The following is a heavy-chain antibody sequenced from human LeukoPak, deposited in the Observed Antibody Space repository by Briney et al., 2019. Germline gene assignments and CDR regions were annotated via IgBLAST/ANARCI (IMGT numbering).Heavy chain of an antibody. CDR1: GFTFSDYY. CDR2: ISSSGSTI. Sequence: GGSLRLSCAASGFTFSDYYMSWIRQAPGKGLEWVSYISSSGSTIYYADSVKGRFTISRDNAKNSLYLQMNSLRAEDTAVYYCARDRDDYVWGSYRWTQYYFDYWGQGTLVTVSS. D-gene: IGHD3-16*02. CDR3: ARDRDDYVWGSYRWTQYYFDY. J-gene: IGHJ4*02. V-gene: IGHV3-11*01.